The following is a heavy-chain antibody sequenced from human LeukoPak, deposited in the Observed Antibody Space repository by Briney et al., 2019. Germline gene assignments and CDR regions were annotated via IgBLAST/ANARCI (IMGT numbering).Heavy chain of an antibody. CDR3: ARDYGGSSPFDY. V-gene: IGHV3-21*01. CDR1: GFTFSSYS. J-gene: IGHJ4*02. D-gene: IGHD4-23*01. Sequence: GGSLRLSCAASGFTFSSYSMNWVRQAPGKGLEWVSSISSGSTFLYYADSVKGRFTVSRDNARNSLYLQMNSLRAEDTAVYYCARDYGGSSPFDYWGQGTLVTVSS. CDR2: ISSGSTFL.